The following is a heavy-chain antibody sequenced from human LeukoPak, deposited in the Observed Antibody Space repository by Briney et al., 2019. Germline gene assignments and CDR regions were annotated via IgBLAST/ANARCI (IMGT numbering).Heavy chain of an antibody. D-gene: IGHD3-22*01. CDR2: ISYSGNT. Sequence: PSETLSLTCTVSGGSISNYYWTWIRQPPGKGLEWIGFISYSGNTNYNPSLKSRVTISLDTSKNQFSLKLISVTAADTAVYYCARGVGSGYTDYWGQGALVTVPS. J-gene: IGHJ4*02. CDR1: GGSISNYY. CDR3: ARGVGSGYTDY. V-gene: IGHV4-59*01.